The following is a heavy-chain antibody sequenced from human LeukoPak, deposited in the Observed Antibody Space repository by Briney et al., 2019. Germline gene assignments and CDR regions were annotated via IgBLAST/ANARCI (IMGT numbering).Heavy chain of an antibody. CDR2: INHSGST. CDR1: GGSFSGYY. Sequence: SETLSLTCAVYGGSFSGYYWSWIRQPPGKGLEWIGEINHSGSTNYNPSLKSRVTISLDTSKNQFSLKLNSVTAADTAIYYCAREREGPYGYLDYWGQGTLVTVSS. J-gene: IGHJ4*02. CDR3: AREREGPYGYLDY. V-gene: IGHV4-34*01. D-gene: IGHD4-17*01.